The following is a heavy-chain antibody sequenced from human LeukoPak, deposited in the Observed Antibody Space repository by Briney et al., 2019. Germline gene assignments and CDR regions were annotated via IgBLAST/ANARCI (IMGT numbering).Heavy chain of an antibody. CDR1: GSTFSNYA. CDR2: IREERGQE. D-gene: IGHD5-18*01. CDR3: ASLDTAKQPLANH. Sequence: GGSLRLSCIASGSTFSNYAMSWVRQAPGKGLEWVANIREERGQEYYVDSVKGRFTISKNSAKNSLYLQMNTLRVEDTAMYYCASLDTAKQPLANHWGQGTLVTVSS. J-gene: IGHJ5*02. V-gene: IGHV3-7*03.